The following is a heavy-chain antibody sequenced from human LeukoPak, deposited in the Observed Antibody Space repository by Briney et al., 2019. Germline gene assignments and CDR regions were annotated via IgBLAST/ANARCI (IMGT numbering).Heavy chain of an antibody. Sequence: GASVKVSCKASGYTFTSYGISWVRQAPGQGLEWMGWISAYNGNTNYAQKPQGRVTMTTDTSTSTAYMELRSLRSDDTAVYYCARDMVRGVQGNWFDPWGQGTLVTVSS. CDR2: ISAYNGNT. J-gene: IGHJ5*02. CDR3: ARDMVRGVQGNWFDP. D-gene: IGHD3-10*01. V-gene: IGHV1-18*01. CDR1: GYTFTSYG.